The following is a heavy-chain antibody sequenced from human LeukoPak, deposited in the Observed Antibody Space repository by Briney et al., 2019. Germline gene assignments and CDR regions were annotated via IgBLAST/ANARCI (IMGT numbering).Heavy chain of an antibody. J-gene: IGHJ4*02. D-gene: IGHD3-22*01. CDR1: GGSISSYY. V-gene: IGHV4-4*09. CDR2: IYTSGST. Sequence: SETLSLTCTGSGGSISSYYWSWIRQPPGKGLEWIGYIYTSGSTNYNPSLKSRVTISVDTSKNQFSLKLSSVTAADTAVYYCARHSVTMMVDYWGQGTLVTVSS. CDR3: ARHSVTMMVDY.